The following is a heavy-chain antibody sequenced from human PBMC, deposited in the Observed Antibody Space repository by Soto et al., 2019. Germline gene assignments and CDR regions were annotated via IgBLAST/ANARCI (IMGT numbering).Heavy chain of an antibody. Sequence: EVQLLESGGGLVQPGGSLRLSCAASGFTFSSYVMSWVRQAPGKGLEWVSAISGSGGSTYYADSVKGRFTISRDNSKNTLYLQMNSLRAEDTAVYYCAKDSGFSGGSCYSWGQGTLVTVSS. CDR3: AKDSGFSGGSCYS. D-gene: IGHD2-15*01. V-gene: IGHV3-23*01. J-gene: IGHJ4*02. CDR2: ISGSGGST. CDR1: GFTFSSYV.